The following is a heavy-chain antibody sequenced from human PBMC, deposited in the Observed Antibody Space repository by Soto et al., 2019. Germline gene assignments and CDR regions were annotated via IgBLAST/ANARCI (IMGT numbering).Heavy chain of an antibody. J-gene: IGHJ6*02. V-gene: IGHV1-69*06. D-gene: IGHD3-10*01. CDR2: IIPIFGTA. CDR3: ARAVMVPVEGSGSYYNASYYYCGIDG. Sequence: ASVKVSCKASGGTFSSYAISWVRQAPGQGLECMGGIIPIFGTANYAQQFQGRVTITADKSTSTANMEMSSLRSEDTAVYYCARAVMVPVEGSGSYYNASYYYCGIDGWGPGTKVTVSS. CDR1: GGTFSSYA.